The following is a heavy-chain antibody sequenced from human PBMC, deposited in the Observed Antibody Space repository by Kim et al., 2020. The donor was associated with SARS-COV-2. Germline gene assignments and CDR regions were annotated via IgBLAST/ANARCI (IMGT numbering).Heavy chain of an antibody. J-gene: IGHJ4*02. D-gene: IGHD5-12*01. V-gene: IGHV3-73*01. CDR1: GFTFSGSA. Sequence: GGSLRLSCAASGFTFSGSAMHWVRQASGKGLEWVGRIRSKANSYATAYATSVKGRFTISRDDSKNTAYLQMNSLKTEDTAVYYCRFWGGYSGYDVDYWGQGTLVTVSS. CDR3: RFWGGYSGYDVDY. CDR2: IRSKANSYAT.